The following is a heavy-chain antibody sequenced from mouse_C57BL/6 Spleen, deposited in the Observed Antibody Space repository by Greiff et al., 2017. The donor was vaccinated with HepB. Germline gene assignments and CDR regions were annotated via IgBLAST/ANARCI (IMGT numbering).Heavy chain of an antibody. D-gene: IGHD1-1*01. Sequence: VQLQQSGAELVRPGASVKLSCKASGYTFTDCYINWVKQRPGQGLEWIARIYPGSGNTYYNEKFKGKATLTAEKSSSTAYMQLSSLTSEDSAVYFCARRTTVVAPYYFDYWGQGTTLTVSS. CDR2: IYPGSGNT. V-gene: IGHV1-76*01. J-gene: IGHJ2*01. CDR1: GYTFTDCY. CDR3: ARRTTVVAPYYFDY.